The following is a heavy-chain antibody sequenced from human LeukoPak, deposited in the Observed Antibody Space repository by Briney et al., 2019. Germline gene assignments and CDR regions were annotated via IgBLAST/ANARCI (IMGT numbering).Heavy chain of an antibody. CDR2: ISISGGST. CDR1: GFAFSSYA. J-gene: IGHJ4*02. V-gene: IGHV3-23*01. Sequence: GGSLRLSCAASGFAFSSYAMSWVRQAPGKGLEWVSGISISGGSTYYAASVKGRFTISRDNSKNTLYLQMNSLRAEDTAVYYCAKVNVDTALDGYWGQGTLVTVSS. D-gene: IGHD5-18*01. CDR3: AKVNVDTALDGY.